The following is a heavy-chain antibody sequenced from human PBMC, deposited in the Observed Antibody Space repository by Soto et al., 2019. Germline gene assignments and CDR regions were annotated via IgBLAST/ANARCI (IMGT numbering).Heavy chain of an antibody. CDR2: ISGSGGST. CDR1: GFTFSSYA. CDR3: AKDLYYYDSSGYFGEDDAFDI. Sequence: GGSLRLSCAASGFTFSSYAMSWVRQAPGKGLEWVSAISGSGGSTYYADSVKGRFTISRDNSKNTLYLQMNSLRAEDTAVYYCAKDLYYYDSSGYFGEDDAFDIWGQGTMVTVSS. J-gene: IGHJ3*02. D-gene: IGHD3-22*01. V-gene: IGHV3-23*01.